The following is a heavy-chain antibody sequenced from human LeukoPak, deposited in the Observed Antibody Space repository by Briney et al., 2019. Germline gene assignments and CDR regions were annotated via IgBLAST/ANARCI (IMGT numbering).Heavy chain of an antibody. J-gene: IGHJ4*02. CDR1: GYTFTDYG. D-gene: IGHD2-15*01. Sequence: GASVKVSCKASGYTFTDYGINWVRQAPGQGLEWMAWISAHNGRAEYSQSLQGRVTVTTDASTSTAHMELRSLTHDDTAVYYCARDYCSGDGCLHGLAYWGQGTLVTVSS. CDR3: ARDYCSGDGCLHGLAY. CDR2: ISAHNGRA. V-gene: IGHV1-18*01.